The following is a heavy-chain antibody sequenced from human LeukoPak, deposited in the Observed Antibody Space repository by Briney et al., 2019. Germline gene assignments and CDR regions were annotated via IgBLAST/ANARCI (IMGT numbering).Heavy chain of an antibody. Sequence: GGSLRLSCAASGFTFSDYYMSWIRQAPGKGLEWVSYISSSSSYTNYADSVKGRFTISRDNAKNSLYLQMNSLRAEDTAVYYCARATVYSSSWYNYWGQGTLVTVSS. V-gene: IGHV3-11*06. J-gene: IGHJ4*02. CDR3: ARATVYSSSWYNY. D-gene: IGHD6-13*01. CDR2: ISSSSSYT. CDR1: GFTFSDYY.